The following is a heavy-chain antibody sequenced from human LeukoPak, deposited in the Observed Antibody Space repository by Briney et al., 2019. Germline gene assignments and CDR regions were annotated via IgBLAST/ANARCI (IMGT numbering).Heavy chain of an antibody. Sequence: PSETLSLTCTVSGGSISSYYWSWIRQPPGKGLEWIGYIYYSGSTNYNPSLKSRVTISVDTSKNQFSLKLSSVTAADTAVYYCARGDSSSWYAYYYYYMDVWGKGTTVTISS. J-gene: IGHJ6*03. V-gene: IGHV4-59*01. CDR3: ARGDSSSWYAYYYYYMDV. CDR2: IYYSGST. D-gene: IGHD6-13*01. CDR1: GGSISSYY.